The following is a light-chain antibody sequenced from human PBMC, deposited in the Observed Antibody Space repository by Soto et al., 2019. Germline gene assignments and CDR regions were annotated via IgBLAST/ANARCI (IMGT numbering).Light chain of an antibody. CDR1: QSVSSNY. CDR3: QQYGGSALFT. V-gene: IGKV3-20*01. J-gene: IGKJ3*01. CDR2: GAS. Sequence: EFVLTQSPGTLSLSPGERATLSCRADQSVSSNYLAWYQQKPGQAPRLLIYGASSRATGIPDRFIGSGSGTDFTLTISRLEPEDFAVYYCQQYGGSALFTFGPGTKVDIK.